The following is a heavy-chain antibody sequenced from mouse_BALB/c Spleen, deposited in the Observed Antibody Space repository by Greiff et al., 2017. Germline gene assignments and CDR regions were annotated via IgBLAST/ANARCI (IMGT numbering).Heavy chain of an antibody. CDR1: GFTFSSYG. J-gene: IGHJ4*01. D-gene: IGHD1-1*01. CDR2: INSNGGST. Sequence: EVMLVESGGGLVQPGGSLKLSCAASGFTFSSYGMSWVRQTPDKRLELVATINSNGGSTYYPDSVKGRFTISRDNAKNTLYLQMSSLKSEDTAMYYCAREFSSYGSSYGYAMDYWGQGTSVTVSS. V-gene: IGHV5-6-3*01. CDR3: AREFSSYGSSYGYAMDY.